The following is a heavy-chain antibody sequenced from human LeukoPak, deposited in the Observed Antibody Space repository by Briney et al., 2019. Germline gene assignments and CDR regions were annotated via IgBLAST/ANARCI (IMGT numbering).Heavy chain of an antibody. CDR1: GGSISSGSYY. V-gene: IGHV4-61*02. J-gene: IGHJ4*02. CDR3: ARLPWGPDDY. D-gene: IGHD3-16*01. CDR2: IYTSGST. Sequence: SETLSLNCTVSGGSISSGSYYWSWIRQPAGKGLEWIGRIYTSGSTNYNPSLKSRVTISVDTSKNQFSLKLSSVTAADTAVYYCARLPWGPDDYWGQGTLVTVSS.